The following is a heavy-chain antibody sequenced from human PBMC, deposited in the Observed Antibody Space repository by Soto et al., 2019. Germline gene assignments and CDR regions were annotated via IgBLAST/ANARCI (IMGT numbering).Heavy chain of an antibody. CDR1: GGSIRSSNW. V-gene: IGHV4-4*02. CDR2: IYHSGST. D-gene: IGHD3-16*01. CDR3: ARWGSGYYYYGMDV. Sequence: PSETLSLTCAVSGGSIRSSNWWSWVRQTPGKGLEWIGEIYHSGSTNYNPSLKSRVTISVDKSKNQFSLKLSSVTAADTAVYYCARWGSGYYYYGMDVWGQGTTVTVSS. J-gene: IGHJ6*02.